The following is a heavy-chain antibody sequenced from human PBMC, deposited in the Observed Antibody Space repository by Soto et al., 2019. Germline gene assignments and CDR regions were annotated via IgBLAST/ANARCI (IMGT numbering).Heavy chain of an antibody. CDR1: GFTFSSYW. Sequence: VGSLRLSCAASGFTFSSYWTSWVRRAPGKGLEWVANIKQDGSEKYYVDSVKGRFTISRDNAKNSLYLQMNSLRAEDTAVYYCARDPEDPCYFDYWGQGTLVTVSS. V-gene: IGHV3-7*01. CDR3: ARDPEDPCYFDY. CDR2: IKQDGSEK. J-gene: IGHJ4*02. D-gene: IGHD2-15*01.